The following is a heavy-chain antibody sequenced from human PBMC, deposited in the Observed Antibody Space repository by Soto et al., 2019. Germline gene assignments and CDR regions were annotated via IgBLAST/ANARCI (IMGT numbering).Heavy chain of an antibody. V-gene: IGHV3-7*04. CDR1: GFTFTSHW. D-gene: IGHD2-15*01. J-gene: IGHJ3*02. CDR2: IKKDGSET. Sequence: EVQLVESGGGLVQPGGSLRLSCAASGFTFTSHWMTWVRQAPGKGLEWVANIKKDGSETHYVDSVKGRFTISRDNAKNEVYLQMNSLRAEGTAMFYCVRNSGYCSHVGCQGDAYDIWGQGTMDTVSS. CDR3: VRNSGYCSHVGCQGDAYDI.